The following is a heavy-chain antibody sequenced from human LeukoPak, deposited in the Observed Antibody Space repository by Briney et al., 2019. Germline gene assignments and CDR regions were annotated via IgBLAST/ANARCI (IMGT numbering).Heavy chain of an antibody. CDR3: ARDRVGATGDYYYYYMDV. CDR2: IYPSGNT. Sequence: PSETLSLTCSVSGGSFSNHFWSWVRQPAGKGLEWIGRIYPSGNTNYNPSLKSRVTLSVGTSKTQFYLSLSSVTAADTAVYYCARDRVGATGDYYYYYMDVWGKGTTVTISS. CDR1: GGSFSNHF. D-gene: IGHD1-26*01. V-gene: IGHV4-4*07. J-gene: IGHJ6*03.